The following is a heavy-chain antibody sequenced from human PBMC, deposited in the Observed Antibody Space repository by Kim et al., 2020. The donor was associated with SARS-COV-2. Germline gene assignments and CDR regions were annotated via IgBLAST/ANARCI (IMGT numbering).Heavy chain of an antibody. Sequence: GGSLRLSCAASGFTFSSYVMSWVRQAPGKGLEWVSTIRESGDRTYYADSVKGRFTISRDNSKNTLYLQMNSLRAEDTAVYYWAKRVQSLSYFDYWGQGTLVTVSS. V-gene: IGHV3-23*01. CDR3: AKRVQSLSYFDY. CDR1: GFTFSSYV. CDR2: IRESGDRT. J-gene: IGHJ4*02.